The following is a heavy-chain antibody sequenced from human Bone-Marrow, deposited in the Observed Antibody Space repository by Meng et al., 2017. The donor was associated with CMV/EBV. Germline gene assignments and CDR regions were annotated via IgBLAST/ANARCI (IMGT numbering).Heavy chain of an antibody. J-gene: IGHJ4*02. V-gene: IGHV1-2*02. Sequence: QVGLVPLGGEVKKPRASLKVSCAASGYTFIDYFMHWVRQAPGHGPEWMGWINPNSGATNFAQNFRGRVTITRDTSVHTADMELSSLTWDDRAIYYCARGRTLTCTGPLGLMDYWGQGTLVTVSS. CDR3: ARGRTLTCTGPLGLMDY. CDR2: INPNSGAT. D-gene: IGHD2-8*01. CDR1: GYTFIDYF.